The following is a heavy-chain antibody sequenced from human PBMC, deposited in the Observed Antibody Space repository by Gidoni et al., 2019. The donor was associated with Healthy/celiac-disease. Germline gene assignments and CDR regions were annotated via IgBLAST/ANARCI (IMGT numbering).Heavy chain of an antibody. D-gene: IGHD3-16*01. J-gene: IGHJ4*02. Sequence: QVQLVESGGGVVQPGRSLRLSCSASGFTFSRFAIPWVRQAPGKGLGWVAVISYDGSNKNYADSVEGRFTISRDDSKNTLYLHMNSLRAEDTAVYYCARDMKTLYFDYWGQGTLVTVSS. CDR1: GFTFSRFA. CDR3: ARDMKTLYFDY. CDR2: ISYDGSNK. V-gene: IGHV3-30*04.